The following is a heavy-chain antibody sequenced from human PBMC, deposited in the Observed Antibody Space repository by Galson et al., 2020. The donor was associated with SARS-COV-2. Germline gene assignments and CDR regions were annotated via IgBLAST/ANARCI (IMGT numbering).Heavy chain of an antibody. CDR2: IKQDGSDR. CDR3: ARDQDGYNDF. J-gene: IGHJ4*02. V-gene: IGHV3-7*01. Sequence: GESLKISCAASGFTFSSFWMSWVRQAPGKGLEWVANIKQDGSDRYYVDSVKGRFTVSSDNAKNSLYVQMNSLRVEDTAVYYCARDQDGYNDFWGQGTLVTVSS. CDR1: GFTFSSFW. D-gene: IGHD5-12*01.